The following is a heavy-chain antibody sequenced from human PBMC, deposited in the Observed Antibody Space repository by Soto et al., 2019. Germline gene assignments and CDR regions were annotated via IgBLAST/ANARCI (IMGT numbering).Heavy chain of an antibody. CDR3: TRVRLGSSRSSDY. Sequence: PGGSLRLSCAASGFTFSTYAMSWVRQAPGKGPEWVSAISGSGGTTYYADSVKGRFTLSRDNSKDTLYLQMNRLKTDDTAVYYCTRVRLGSSRSSDYWGQGILVTVSS. D-gene: IGHD6-19*01. CDR2: ISGSGGTT. J-gene: IGHJ4*02. CDR1: GFTFSTYA. V-gene: IGHV3-23*01.